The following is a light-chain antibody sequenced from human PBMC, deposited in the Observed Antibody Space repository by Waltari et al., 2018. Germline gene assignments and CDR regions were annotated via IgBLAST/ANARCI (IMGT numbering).Light chain of an antibody. CDR1: QNLLYSANSNNN. Sequence: DIVMTQSPDSLAVSLGERATIKCKSSQNLLYSANSNNNLAWYQQKPGQPPKLLIYWASSRETGVPDRFSGSGSGTDFTLTISSLQAEDVAVYYCQQHYSSPYTFGQGTKLEI. CDR2: WAS. CDR3: QQHYSSPYT. V-gene: IGKV4-1*01. J-gene: IGKJ2*01.